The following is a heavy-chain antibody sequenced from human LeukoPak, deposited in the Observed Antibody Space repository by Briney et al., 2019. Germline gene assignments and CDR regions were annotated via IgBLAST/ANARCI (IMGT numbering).Heavy chain of an antibody. J-gene: IGHJ5*02. CDR3: ARDPRGYNWFDP. CDR1: GGSISSYH. Sequence: SETLSLTCTVSGGSISSYHWSWIRQPPGKGLEWIGYIYYSGSTNYNPSLKSRVTISVDTSKNQFSLKLSSVTAADTAVYYCARDPRGYNWFDPWGQGTLVTVSS. V-gene: IGHV4-59*01. CDR2: IYYSGST. D-gene: IGHD3-10*01.